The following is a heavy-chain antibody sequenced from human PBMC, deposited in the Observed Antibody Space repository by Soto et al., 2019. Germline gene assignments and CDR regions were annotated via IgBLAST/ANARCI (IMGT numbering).Heavy chain of an antibody. Sequence: QVQLQESGPGLVRLSETLSPTCTVTGGSISYYYWSWVRQPPGQGLQWIGYIHYSGSTNYNPSLKSRVTMAVDASKNQFALKLSSVTAADTAVYYCARYRSTSAALGFDYWGQGALVTVSS. CDR1: GGSISYYY. CDR3: ARYRSTSAALGFDY. V-gene: IGHV4-59*01. J-gene: IGHJ4*02. CDR2: IHYSGST. D-gene: IGHD2-15*01.